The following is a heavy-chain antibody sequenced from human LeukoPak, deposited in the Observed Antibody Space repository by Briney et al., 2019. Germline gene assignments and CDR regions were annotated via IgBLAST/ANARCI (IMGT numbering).Heavy chain of an antibody. CDR3: VKDMGFDLLKDAFHV. D-gene: IGHD3-9*01. CDR2: ISWDSGNQ. Sequence: GRSLRLSCVGSGFSLEDYAMHWVRHVPGKGLVWVSSISWDSGNQAYTDSVKGRFTISRDKRKNSLYLQMNSVSPEDTAFYYCVKDMGFDLLKDAFHVWGQGTLVTVSS. J-gene: IGHJ3*01. V-gene: IGHV3-9*01. CDR1: GFSLEDYA.